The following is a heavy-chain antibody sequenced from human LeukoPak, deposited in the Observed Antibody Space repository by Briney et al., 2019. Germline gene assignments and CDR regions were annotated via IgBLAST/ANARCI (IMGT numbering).Heavy chain of an antibody. CDR1: GGSISSYY. Sequence: SETLSLTCTVSGGSISSYYWSWIRQPPGKGLEWIGYIYYSGSTNYNPSLKSRVTISVDTSKNQFSLKLSSVTAADTAVYYCARPATSDAFDIWGQGTVVTVSS. CDR3: ARPATSDAFDI. CDR2: IYYSGST. J-gene: IGHJ3*02. D-gene: IGHD1-14*01. V-gene: IGHV4-59*08.